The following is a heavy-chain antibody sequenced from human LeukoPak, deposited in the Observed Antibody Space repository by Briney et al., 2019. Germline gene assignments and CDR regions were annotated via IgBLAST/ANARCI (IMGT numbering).Heavy chain of an antibody. CDR1: GFTFDEYA. CDR3: AKIGRWELMGYFYHYYYMDV. CDR2: ITADGRKA. D-gene: IGHD4-23*01. J-gene: IGHJ6*03. V-gene: IGHV3-43*02. Sequence: GGSLRLSCAASGFTFDEYAMHWVRQAPGKGLEWDSLITADGRKAYYADFVRGRFTISRDNSRDSLYLQMSGLTPEDTALYHCAKIGRWELMGYFYHYYYMDVGGKGTTVTVSS.